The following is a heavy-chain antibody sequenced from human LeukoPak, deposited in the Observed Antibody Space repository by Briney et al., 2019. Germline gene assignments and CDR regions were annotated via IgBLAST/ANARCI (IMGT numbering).Heavy chain of an antibody. CDR1: GFSFSTFW. J-gene: IGHJ4*01. V-gene: IGHV3-7*01. CDR2: IKADGSGK. Sequence: GGSLRLSCAASGFSFSTFWMTWVRQAPGMGLERVANIKADGSGKYYVDSVRGRFSISRDNAKNSLYLELNSLRAEDTGVYFCARDRGWQQFDYWGQGTLVTVSS. D-gene: IGHD5-24*01. CDR3: ARDRGWQQFDY.